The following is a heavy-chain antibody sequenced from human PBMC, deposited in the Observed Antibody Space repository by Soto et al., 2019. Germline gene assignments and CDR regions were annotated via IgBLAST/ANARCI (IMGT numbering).Heavy chain of an antibody. Sequence: SETLSLTCTVSGGSISSGGYYWSWIRQHPGKGLEWIGYIYYSGSTYYNPSLKSRVTISVDTSKNQFSLKLSSVTAADTAVYYCARGPDYIWGSYTAPNFDYWGQGTLVTVSS. V-gene: IGHV4-31*03. J-gene: IGHJ4*02. D-gene: IGHD3-16*01. CDR1: GGSISSGGYY. CDR2: IYYSGST. CDR3: ARGPDYIWGSYTAPNFDY.